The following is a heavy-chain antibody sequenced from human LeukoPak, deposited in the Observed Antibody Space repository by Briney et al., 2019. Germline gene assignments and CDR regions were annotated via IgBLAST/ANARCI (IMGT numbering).Heavy chain of an antibody. CDR1: GFTFSSYS. CDR3: ARHSSGYFDY. CDR2: ISSSSSYI. D-gene: IGHD3-22*01. Sequence: GGSLRLSCAASGFTFSSYSMNWVRQAPGKGLEWVSSISSSSSYIYYADSVKGRFTISKDNAKNSLYLQMNSLRAEDTAVYYCARHSSGYFDYWGQGTLVTVSS. J-gene: IGHJ4*02. V-gene: IGHV3-21*01.